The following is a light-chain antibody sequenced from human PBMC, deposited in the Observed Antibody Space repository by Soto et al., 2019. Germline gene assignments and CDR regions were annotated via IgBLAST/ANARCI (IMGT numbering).Light chain of an antibody. V-gene: IGLV2-14*01. J-gene: IGLJ1*01. CDR3: KSYAGSNTYV. CDR1: SGDVDAFDY. Sequence: ALTQPASVSGSPGQSITISCTGTSGDVDAFDYVSWYQQHPGKAPKLMIFEVSDRPSGVSDRFSGSKSGSTASLTISGLQAEDEADYFCKSYAGSNTYVFGSGTKVTVL. CDR2: EVS.